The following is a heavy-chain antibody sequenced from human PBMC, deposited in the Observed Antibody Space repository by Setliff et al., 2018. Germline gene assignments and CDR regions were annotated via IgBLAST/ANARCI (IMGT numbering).Heavy chain of an antibody. Sequence: PSETLSLTCTVSGGSINSGSYYWSWIRQSAGKGLEWIGYIYTSGSTNYNPSLKSRVTISLDTSKNQFSLKLSFGTAADTAVYYCARERSYYYDSSGFYYEGRHFDYWGQGTLVTVSS. D-gene: IGHD3-22*01. V-gene: IGHV4-61*09. CDR3: ARERSYYYDSSGFYYEGRHFDY. CDR2: IYTSGST. CDR1: GGSINSGSYY. J-gene: IGHJ4*02.